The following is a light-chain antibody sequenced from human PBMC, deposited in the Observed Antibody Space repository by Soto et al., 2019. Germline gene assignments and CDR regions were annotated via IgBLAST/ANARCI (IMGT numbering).Light chain of an antibody. Sequence: EIVLTQSPATLSLYKGERATLSCRASQSVRSNLAWYQQRPGQAPRLLMYGGSTRATGIPARFGGRGSGTEFTLTISSLQSEDFAVYYCQQYNDLLWTFGQGTKV. CDR1: QSVRSN. J-gene: IGKJ1*01. CDR2: GGS. V-gene: IGKV3-15*01. CDR3: QQYNDLLWT.